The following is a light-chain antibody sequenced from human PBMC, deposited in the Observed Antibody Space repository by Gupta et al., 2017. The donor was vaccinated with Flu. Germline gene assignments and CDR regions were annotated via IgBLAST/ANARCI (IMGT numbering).Light chain of an antibody. CDR3: QQYGIAPYT. CDR1: QSVNNNL. J-gene: IGKJ2*01. CDR2: GAA. V-gene: IGKV3-20*01. Sequence: GTLSLSPGERATLSCKASQSVNNNLVTWYQKKPGQATRLLIDGAASRATGRPDRLSGSGSGTDCTRTSRRLETEDGAVYSGQQYGIAPYTFGQGTTLEIK.